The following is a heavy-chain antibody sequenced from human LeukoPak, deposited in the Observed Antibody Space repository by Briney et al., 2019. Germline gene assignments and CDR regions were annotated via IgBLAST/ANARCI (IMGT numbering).Heavy chain of an antibody. CDR2: IYYSGSS. J-gene: IGHJ3*02. V-gene: IGHV4-39*01. Sequence: SETLSLTCTVSGGSISSSSYYWGWIRQPPGKGLEWIGCIYYSGSSYSNPSLNSRVTISVDTSKNQFSLKLSSVTAADTAVYYCARRISFDAFDIWGQGTMVIVSS. CDR1: GGSISSSSYY. CDR3: ARRISFDAFDI.